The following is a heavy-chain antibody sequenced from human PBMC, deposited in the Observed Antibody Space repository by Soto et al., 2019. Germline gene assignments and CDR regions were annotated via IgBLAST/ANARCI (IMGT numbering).Heavy chain of an antibody. CDR3: ARTGYYYGSGSQYYFDY. CDR1: GGSISSYY. CDR2: IYYSGST. J-gene: IGHJ4*02. V-gene: IGHV4-59*01. Sequence: PSETLSLTCTVSGGSISSYYWSWIRQPPGKGLEWIGYIYYSGSTNYNPSLKSRVTISVDTSKNQFSLKLSSVTAADTAVYYCARTGYYYGSGSQYYFDYWGQGTLVTVSS. D-gene: IGHD3-10*01.